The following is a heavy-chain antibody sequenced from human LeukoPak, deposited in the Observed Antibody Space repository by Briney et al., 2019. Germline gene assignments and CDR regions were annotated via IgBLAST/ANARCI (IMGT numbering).Heavy chain of an antibody. D-gene: IGHD2-8*01. CDR2: IWYDGSNK. CDR3: AKGGHTNGVDDDAFDI. J-gene: IGHJ3*02. CDR1: GFTFSSYG. Sequence: PVRSLRLSCAASGFTFSSYGMHWVRQAPGKGLEWVAVIWYDGSNKYYADSVKGRFTISRDNSKNTLYLQMNSLRAEDTAVYYCAKGGHTNGVDDDAFDIWGQGTMVTVSS. V-gene: IGHV3-33*06.